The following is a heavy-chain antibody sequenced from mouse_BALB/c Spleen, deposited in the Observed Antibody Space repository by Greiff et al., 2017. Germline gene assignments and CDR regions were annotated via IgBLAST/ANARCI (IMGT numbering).Heavy chain of an antibody. D-gene: IGHD2-14*01. CDR2: INPSNGRT. J-gene: IGHJ3*01. CDR3: ARSGYYRYDGFAY. V-gene: IGHV1S81*02. CDR1: GYTFTSYW. Sequence: VQLQQPGAELVKPGASVKLSCKASGYTFTSYWMHWVKQRPGQGLEWIGEINPSNGRTNYNEKFKSKATLTVDKSSSTAYMQLSSLTSEDSAVYYCARSGYYRYDGFAYWGQGTLVTVSA.